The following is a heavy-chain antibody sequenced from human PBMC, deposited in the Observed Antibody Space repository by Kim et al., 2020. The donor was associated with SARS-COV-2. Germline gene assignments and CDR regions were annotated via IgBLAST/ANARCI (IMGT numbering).Heavy chain of an antibody. Sequence: GGSLRLSCAASGFNFSGSAMHWVRQASGKGLEWVGRIRTKANSYATGYAASVKGRFTISRDDSKNTAYLQMNSLKTEDTALYYCTSVPVTTLAFWDAFD. D-gene: IGHD1-1*01. CDR3: TSVPVTTLAFWDAFD. V-gene: IGHV3-73*01. CDR1: GFNFSGSA. J-gene: IGHJ3*02. CDR2: IRTKANSYAT.